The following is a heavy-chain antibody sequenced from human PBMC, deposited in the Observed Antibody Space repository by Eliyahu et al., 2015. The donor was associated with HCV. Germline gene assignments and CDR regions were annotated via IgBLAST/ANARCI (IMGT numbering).Heavy chain of an antibody. V-gene: IGHV4-59*08. CDR2: VYYSGST. Sequence: QVQLQESGPGLVKPSETLSLTCTVSGGSIRSYYWSWIRQPPGKGLEWIGNVYYSGSTNYNPSLKSRVTISVDTSKNQFSLNLSSVTAADTAVYYCARQSEYNYAYVHFDSWGQGTLVIVSS. D-gene: IGHD5-18*01. J-gene: IGHJ4*02. CDR1: GGSIRSYY. CDR3: ARQSEYNYAYVHFDS.